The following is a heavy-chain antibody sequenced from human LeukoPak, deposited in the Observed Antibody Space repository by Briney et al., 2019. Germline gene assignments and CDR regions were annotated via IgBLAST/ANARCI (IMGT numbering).Heavy chain of an antibody. D-gene: IGHD6-13*01. Sequence: PGGSLRLSCAASGFIFSDHYMDWVRQAPGKGLEWVSAISGSGGSTYYADSVKGRFTISRDNSKNTLYLQMNSLRAEDTAVYYCAKLKFYIGAPVVDYWGQGTLVTVSS. CDR2: ISGSGGST. CDR1: GFIFSDHY. V-gene: IGHV3-23*01. J-gene: IGHJ4*02. CDR3: AKLKFYIGAPVVDY.